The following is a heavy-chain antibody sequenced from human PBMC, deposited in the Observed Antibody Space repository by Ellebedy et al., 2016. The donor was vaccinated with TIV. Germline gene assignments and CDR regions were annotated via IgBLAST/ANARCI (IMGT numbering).Heavy chain of an antibody. CDR1: GFAFSGYA. CDR3: VRDRNYPNDVFDL. D-gene: IGHD5-24*01. CDR2: ITANALTT. J-gene: IGHJ3*01. V-gene: IGHV3-23*01. Sequence: GGSLRLXCAASGFAFSGYAMSWVRQAPGRGPEWVSTITANALTTWYADSVKGRFTISRDNSRSTVSLQMNSLRAEDTAPYYCVRDRNYPNDVFDLWGQGTVVTVSS.